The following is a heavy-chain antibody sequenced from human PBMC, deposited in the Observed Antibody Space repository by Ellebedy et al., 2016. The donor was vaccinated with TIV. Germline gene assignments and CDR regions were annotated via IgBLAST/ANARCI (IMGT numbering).Heavy chain of an antibody. CDR2: IYSGGST. V-gene: IGHV3-53*01. CDR1: GFTFSTYP. D-gene: IGHD5-18*01. Sequence: GESLKISCAASGFTFSTYPMHWVRQAPGKGLEWVSVIYSGGSTYYADSVKGRFTISRDNSKNTLYLQMNSLRAEDTAVYYCARGDTANGFNYWGQGTLVTVSS. CDR3: ARGDTANGFNY. J-gene: IGHJ4*02.